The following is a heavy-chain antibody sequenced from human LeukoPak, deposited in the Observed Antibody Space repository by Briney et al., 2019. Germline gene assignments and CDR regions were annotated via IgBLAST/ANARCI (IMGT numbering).Heavy chain of an antibody. V-gene: IGHV5-51*01. J-gene: IGHJ6*02. CDR3: ARHRSIAARPPYYYYYYGMDV. Sequence: GESLKISCKGSGYSLTIYWIGWAGQIPGKGLEWMGILYPGDPETRYSPSFQGQATISADKSISTAYLQWSSLEASDTAMYYCARHRSIAARPPYYYYYYGMDVWGQGTAVTVSS. CDR1: GYSLTIYW. D-gene: IGHD6-6*01. CDR2: LYPGDPET.